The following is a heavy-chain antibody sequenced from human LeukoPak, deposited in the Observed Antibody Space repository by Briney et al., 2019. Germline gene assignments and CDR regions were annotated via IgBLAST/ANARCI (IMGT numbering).Heavy chain of an antibody. V-gene: IGHV3-30*02. CDR3: ANASIAALDDAFDI. CDR1: GFTFSSYG. CDR2: IRYDGSNK. Sequence: GGSLRLSCAASGFTFSSYGMHWVRQAPGKGLEWVAFIRYDGSNKYYADSVKGRFTISRDNSKNTLYLQMNSLRAEDTAVYYCANASIAALDDAFDIWGQGTMVTVSS. D-gene: IGHD6-6*01. J-gene: IGHJ3*02.